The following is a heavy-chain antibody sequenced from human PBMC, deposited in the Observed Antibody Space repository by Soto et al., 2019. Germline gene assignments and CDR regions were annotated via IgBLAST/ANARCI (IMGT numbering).Heavy chain of an antibody. CDR3: GRVANRGLFDY. CDR2: IHYTGTT. V-gene: IGHV4-59*01. D-gene: IGHD2-21*01. J-gene: IGHJ4*01. Sequence: SETLSLTCTVSRGSINNSYWTWIRQPPGKRLEWIGYIHYTGTTNHNPSLRGRVTMSVDTSNNQFSLKLSSVTAADTAVYYCGRVANRGLFDYRGPRNMDTGSS. CDR1: RGSINNSY.